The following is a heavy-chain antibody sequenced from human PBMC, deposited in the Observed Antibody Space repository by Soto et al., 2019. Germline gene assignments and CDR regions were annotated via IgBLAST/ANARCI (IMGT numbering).Heavy chain of an antibody. D-gene: IGHD2-2*01. V-gene: IGHV4-31*03. Sequence: SETLSLTCTVSGGSISSGGYYWSWIRQHPGKGLEWIGYIYYSGSTYYNPSLKSRVTLSVDTSKNQFSLKLSSVTAADTAVYYCARERFKEVVPAAQDWFDPWGQGTLVTVSS. CDR2: IYYSGST. J-gene: IGHJ5*02. CDR1: GGSISSGGYY. CDR3: ARERFKEVVPAAQDWFDP.